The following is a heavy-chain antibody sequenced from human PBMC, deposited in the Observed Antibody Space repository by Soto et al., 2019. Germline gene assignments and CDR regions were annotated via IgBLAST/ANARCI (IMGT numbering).Heavy chain of an antibody. Sequence: PGGSLRLSCAASGSTFSSYAMSWVRQAPGKGLEWVSAISGSGGSTYYADSVKGRFTISRDNSKNTLYLQMNSLRAEDTAVYYCAKRSEYYGPGLYGMDVWGQGTTVNVS. CDR2: ISGSGGST. D-gene: IGHD3-10*01. J-gene: IGHJ6*02. CDR3: AKRSEYYGPGLYGMDV. V-gene: IGHV3-23*01. CDR1: GSTFSSYA.